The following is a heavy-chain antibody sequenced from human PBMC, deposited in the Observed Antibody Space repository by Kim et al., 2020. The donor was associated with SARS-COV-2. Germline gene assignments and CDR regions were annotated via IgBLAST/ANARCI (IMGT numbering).Heavy chain of an antibody. D-gene: IGHD3-22*01. J-gene: IGHJ4*02. V-gene: IGHV4-39*01. CDR3: ARRGRVLGASVYHLDSSGFYFLPLDC. CDR2: IDNSIRT. CDR1: GDSIKSSSNY. Sequence: SETLSLTCTVSGDSIKSSSNYWGWIRQPPGKGLEWIGTIDNSIRTYYSPSLKSRVTISVDTSKNQFSLKLDSVTAADTAVYYCARRGRVLGASVYHLDSSGFYFLPLDCWGQGTLVTVSS.